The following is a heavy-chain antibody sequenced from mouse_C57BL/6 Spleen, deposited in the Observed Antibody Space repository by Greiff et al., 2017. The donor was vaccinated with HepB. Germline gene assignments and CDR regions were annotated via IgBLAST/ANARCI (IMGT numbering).Heavy chain of an antibody. CDR3: ARKEDYYGSRYCFAY. CDR2: IDPSDSYT. D-gene: IGHD1-1*01. V-gene: IGHV1-59*01. CDR1: GYTFTSYW. J-gene: IGHJ3*01. Sequence: QVQLQQPGAELVKPGTSVKLSCKASGYTFTSYWMHWVKQRPGQGLEWIGVIDPSDSYTNYNQKFKGKATLTVDTSSSTAYMQLSSLTSEDSAVYYCARKEDYYGSRYCFAYWGQGTLVTVSA.